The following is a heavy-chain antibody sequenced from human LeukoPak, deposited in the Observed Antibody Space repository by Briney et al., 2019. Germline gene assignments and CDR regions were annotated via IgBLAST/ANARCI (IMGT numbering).Heavy chain of an antibody. CDR2: INSDGSST. J-gene: IGHJ6*03. Sequence: GGSLRLSCAASGFTFSSYWMHWVRQAPGKGLVWVSRINSDGSSTSYADSVKGRFTISRDNAKNTLYLQMNSLRAEDTAVYYCARSGVVVAATKLYYYYYYMDVWGKGNTVTVSS. CDR3: ARSGVVVAATKLYYYYYYMDV. D-gene: IGHD2-15*01. CDR1: GFTFSSYW. V-gene: IGHV3-74*01.